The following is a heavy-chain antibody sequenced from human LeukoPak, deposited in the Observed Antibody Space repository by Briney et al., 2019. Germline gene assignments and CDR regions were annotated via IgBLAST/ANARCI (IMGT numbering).Heavy chain of an antibody. CDR1: GFTFDDYA. CDR3: AKDRASGTMVRGANFDY. Sequence: GGSLRLSCAASGFTFDDYAMHWVRQAPGKGLEWVSGISWNSGSIGYADSVKGRFTISRDNAKNSLYLQMNSLRAEDTALYYCAKDRASGTMVRGANFDYWGQGTLVTVSS. J-gene: IGHJ4*02. CDR2: ISWNSGSI. D-gene: IGHD3-10*01. V-gene: IGHV3-9*01.